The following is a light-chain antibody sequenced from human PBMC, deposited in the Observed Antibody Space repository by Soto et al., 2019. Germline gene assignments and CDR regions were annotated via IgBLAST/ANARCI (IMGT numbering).Light chain of an antibody. Sequence: QSVLTQPPSASGTPGQTVTISCSGSRTNIGTNYVYWYQQFPGTAPKLLIFANNKRPSGVPERFSASKSGTSASLAISGVRSEDEAEYFCSAWDDRLSVVFGGGTKLTVL. CDR2: ANN. CDR3: SAWDDRLSVV. V-gene: IGLV1-47*02. CDR1: RTNIGTNY. J-gene: IGLJ3*02.